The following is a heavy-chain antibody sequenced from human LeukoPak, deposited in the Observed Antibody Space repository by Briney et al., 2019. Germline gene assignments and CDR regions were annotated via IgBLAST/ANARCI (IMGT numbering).Heavy chain of an antibody. CDR3: VKHSGGVYGNSDS. CDR2: VGRSGVDT. Sequence: GGSLRFSCVASGFTFSSYAVSWFRQAPGKGLEWVSTVGRSGVDTYYADSVRGRFTISKDSSKNTLQMNSLSAEDTAIYYCVKHSGGVYGNSDSWGQGILVTVSS. J-gene: IGHJ4*02. V-gene: IGHV3-23*01. CDR1: GFTFSSYA. D-gene: IGHD1-1*01.